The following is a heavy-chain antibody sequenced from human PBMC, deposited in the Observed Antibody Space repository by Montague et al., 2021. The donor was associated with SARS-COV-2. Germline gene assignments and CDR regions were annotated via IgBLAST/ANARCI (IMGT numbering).Heavy chain of an antibody. CDR3: VRDFYDTSDYLQGTFDV. CDR2: IYYTGRT. J-gene: IGHJ3*01. Sequence: SETLSLTCSVSGVSVNNCHWAWTRQTPEKGLEWIGYIYYTGRTNYNPSLRNRLTISIDTSANQFSLKLRSVTPADTAVYYCVRDFYDTSDYLQGTFDVWGHDTGVFVSS. CDR1: GVSVNNCH. D-gene: IGHD3-22*01. V-gene: IGHV4-59*02.